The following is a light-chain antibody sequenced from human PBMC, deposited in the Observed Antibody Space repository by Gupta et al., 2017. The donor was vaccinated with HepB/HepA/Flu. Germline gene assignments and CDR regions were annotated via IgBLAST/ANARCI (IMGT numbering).Light chain of an antibody. CDR2: AAS. J-gene: IGKJ2*01. Sequence: DIQMTQSPSSLSASVGDRVTITCRASQSFSKYLNWYQQRPGKAPRLLIFAASSLQSGVPSRFSGSGSGTDFTLTISRLQPEDSATYYCQQRDNTPYTFGQGTKVEIK. CDR1: QSFSKY. V-gene: IGKV1-39*01. CDR3: QQRDNTPYT.